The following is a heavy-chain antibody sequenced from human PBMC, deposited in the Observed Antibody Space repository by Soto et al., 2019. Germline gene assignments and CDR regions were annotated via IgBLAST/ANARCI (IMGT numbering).Heavy chain of an antibody. CDR1: GYTFSTHA. CDR3: ARGKGMEENYYYYGLDI. D-gene: IGHD1-1*01. CDR2: INGGTGQT. Sequence: VKVSCKASGYTFSTHAMHWVRQAPGQSLEWMGWINGGTGQTKHSHRFQDRVTITRDTSASTAYMELSSLRSEDTAVYYCARGKGMEENYYYYGLDIWGQGTTVTVSS. V-gene: IGHV1-3*01. J-gene: IGHJ6*02.